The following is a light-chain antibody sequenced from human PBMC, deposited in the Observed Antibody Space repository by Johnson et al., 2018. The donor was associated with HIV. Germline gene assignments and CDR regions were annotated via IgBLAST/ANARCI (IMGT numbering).Light chain of an antibody. J-gene: IGLJ1*01. V-gene: IGLV1-51*02. CDR2: ETN. Sequence: QSVLTQPPSVSAAPGQKVTISCSGSSSNIGNNYVSWYQQFPGTAPKLLIYETNKRPSGIPDRFSGSKSVTSATLGITGLQTGDEADYYCGTWDSSLSAGVFGTGAKVTVL. CDR1: SSNIGNNY. CDR3: GTWDSSLSAGV.